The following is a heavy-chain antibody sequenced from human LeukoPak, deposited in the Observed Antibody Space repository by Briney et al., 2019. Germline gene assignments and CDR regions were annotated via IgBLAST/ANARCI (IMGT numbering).Heavy chain of an antibody. D-gene: IGHD5-18*01. J-gene: IGHJ4*02. CDR2: ISYDGSNK. CDR1: GFTFSSYA. Sequence: PGGSLRLSCAASGFTFSSYAMHWVRQAPGKGLEWVAVISYDGSNKYYADSVKGRFTISRDNSKNTLYLQMNSLRAEDTAVYYCAKDGDTHMDFDYWGQGTLVTVSS. V-gene: IGHV3-30*04. CDR3: AKDGDTHMDFDY.